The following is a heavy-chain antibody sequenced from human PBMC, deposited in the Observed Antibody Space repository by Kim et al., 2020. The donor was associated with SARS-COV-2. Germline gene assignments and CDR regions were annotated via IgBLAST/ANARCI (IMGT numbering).Heavy chain of an antibody. Sequence: SQTLSLTCAISGDSVSSNSAAWNWIRQSPSRGLEWLGRTYYRSKWYNDYAVSVKSRITINPDTSNNQFSLQLNSVTPEDTAVSYCARGWLGGPSSYYWSTWYGYFDLWGRGTLVTVS. CDR2: TYYRSKWYN. J-gene: IGHJ2*01. D-gene: IGHD3-10*01. V-gene: IGHV6-1*01. CDR1: GDSVSSNSAA. CDR3: ARGWLGGPSSYYWSTWYGYFDL.